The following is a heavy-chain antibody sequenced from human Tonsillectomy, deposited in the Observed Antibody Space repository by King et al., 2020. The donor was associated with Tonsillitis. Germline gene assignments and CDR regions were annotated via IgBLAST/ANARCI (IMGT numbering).Heavy chain of an antibody. CDR3: ARGTTVVTRYFDY. CDR2: ISSSGSTI. J-gene: IGHJ4*02. V-gene: IGHV3-48*03. D-gene: IGHD4-23*01. CDR1: GFTFSSYE. Sequence: VQLVESGGGLVQPGGSLRLSCAASGFTFSSYEMNWVRQAPGKGLEGVSYISSSGSTIKFANSVKGRFTISSDNAKNSLYLQMNSLRAEDTAVYNCARGTTVVTRYFDYWGQGTLVTVSS.